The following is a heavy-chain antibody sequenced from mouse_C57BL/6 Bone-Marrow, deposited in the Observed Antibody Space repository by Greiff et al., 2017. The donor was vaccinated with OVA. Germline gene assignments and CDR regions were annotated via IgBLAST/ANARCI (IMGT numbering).Heavy chain of an antibody. Sequence: EVQLVESGPELVKPGASVKIPCKASGYTFTDYNMDWVKQSHGKSLEWIGDINPNNGGTIYNQKFKGKATLTVDKSSSTDYMELRSLTSEDTAVYYCARTGKILWAMDYWGQGTSVTVSS. CDR2: INPNNGGT. CDR3: ARTGKILWAMDY. V-gene: IGHV1-18*01. J-gene: IGHJ4*01. D-gene: IGHD1-1*02. CDR1: GYTFTDYN.